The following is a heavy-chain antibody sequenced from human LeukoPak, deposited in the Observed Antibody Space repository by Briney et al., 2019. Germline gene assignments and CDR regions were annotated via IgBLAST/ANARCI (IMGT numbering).Heavy chain of an antibody. Sequence: SQTLSLTCTVSGGSISSGGYYWSWIRQHPGKGLEWIGYIYYSGSTYYNPSLKSRVTISVDTSKNQFSLKLSSVIAADTAVYYCARRYSSSWYGFDYWGQGTLVTVSS. V-gene: IGHV4-31*03. CDR1: GGSISSGGYY. D-gene: IGHD6-13*01. J-gene: IGHJ4*02. CDR3: ARRYSSSWYGFDY. CDR2: IYYSGST.